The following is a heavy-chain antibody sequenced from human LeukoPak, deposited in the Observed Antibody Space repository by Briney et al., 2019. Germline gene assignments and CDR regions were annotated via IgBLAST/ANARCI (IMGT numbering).Heavy chain of an antibody. V-gene: IGHV3-21*01. J-gene: IGHJ4*02. CDR1: GFTFSSYS. D-gene: IGHD3-22*01. Sequence: GGSLRLSCAASGFTFSSYSMNWVRQAPGKGLEWVSSISSSSSYIYYADSVKGRFTISRDNAKNSLYLQMNCLRAEDTAVYYCASLSDSMGDYWGQGTLVTVSS. CDR3: ASLSDSMGDY. CDR2: ISSSSSYI.